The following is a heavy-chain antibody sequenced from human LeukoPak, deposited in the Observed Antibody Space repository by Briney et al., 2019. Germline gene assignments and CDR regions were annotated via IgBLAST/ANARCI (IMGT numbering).Heavy chain of an antibody. CDR2: ISVSGNT. CDR3: ARDGAYYDFWSGYSYLYYYYMDV. CDR1: GFTLSSYA. J-gene: IGHJ6*03. Sequence: GGSLRLSCAASGFTLSSYAMSWVRQGPGKGLEWVSAISVSGNTYHADSVKGRFTISRDNAKNSLYLQMNSLRAEDTAVYYCARDGAYYDFWSGYSYLYYYYMDVWGKGTTVTVSS. V-gene: IGHV3-23*01. D-gene: IGHD3-3*01.